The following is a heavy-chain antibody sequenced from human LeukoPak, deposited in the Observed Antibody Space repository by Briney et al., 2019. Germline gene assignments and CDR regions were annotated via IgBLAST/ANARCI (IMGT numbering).Heavy chain of an antibody. D-gene: IGHD5-12*01. CDR1: GGTFSGYA. J-gene: IGHJ4*02. V-gene: IGHV1-69*01. CDR2: IIPIFDKT. Sequence: ASVKVSCKASGGTFSGYAISWVRQAPGQGLEWVGAIIPIFDKTNYTQNFQGRVTITADESTTTAYMELSNLRSEDTAVYYCARGGLRDTLIGPKYYFDYWGQGTLVTVSS. CDR3: ARGGLRDTLIGPKYYFDY.